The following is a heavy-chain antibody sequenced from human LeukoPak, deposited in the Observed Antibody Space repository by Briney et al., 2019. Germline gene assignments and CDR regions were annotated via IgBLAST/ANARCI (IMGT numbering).Heavy chain of an antibody. CDR1: VFTFSSYS. D-gene: IGHD3-22*01. CDR2: ISSSSSTI. J-gene: IGHJ5*02. Sequence: PGGSLRLSCPASVFTFSSYSMNWVRQAPGKGLEWVSYISSSSSTIYYADSVKGRFTISRDNAKNSLYLQMNSLRAEDTAVYYCARGDYDSSGYTTSWGQGTLVTVSS. V-gene: IGHV3-48*01. CDR3: ARGDYDSSGYTTS.